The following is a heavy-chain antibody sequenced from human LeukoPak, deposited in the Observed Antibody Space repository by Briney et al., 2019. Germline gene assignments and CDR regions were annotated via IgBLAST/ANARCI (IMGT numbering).Heavy chain of an antibody. CDR3: ARALSGIAARSTETDY. Sequence: GGSLRLSCAASGFTFSSYAMSWVRQAPGKGLEWVSAISGSGGSTYYADSVKGRFTISRDNSKNTLYLQMNCLRAEDTAVYYCARALSGIAARSTETDYWGQGSLVTDSP. V-gene: IGHV3-23*01. CDR2: ISGSGGST. CDR1: GFTFSSYA. D-gene: IGHD6-6*01. J-gene: IGHJ4*02.